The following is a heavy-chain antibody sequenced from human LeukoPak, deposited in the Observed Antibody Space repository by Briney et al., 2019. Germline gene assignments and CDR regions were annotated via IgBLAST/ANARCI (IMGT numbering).Heavy chain of an antibody. CDR3: ARRGRQLVRSLAHGMDV. J-gene: IGHJ6*02. CDR1: GFTVSSNY. CDR2: INHSGST. D-gene: IGHD6-13*01. V-gene: IGHV4-34*01. Sequence: GSLRLSCAASGFTVSSNYMSWIRQPPGKGLEWIGEINHSGSTNYNPSLKSRVTISVDTSKNQFSLKLSSVTAADTAVYYCARRGRQLVRSLAHGMDVWGQGTTVTVSS.